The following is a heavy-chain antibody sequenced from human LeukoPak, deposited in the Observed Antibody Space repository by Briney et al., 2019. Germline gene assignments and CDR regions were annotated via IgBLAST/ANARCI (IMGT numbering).Heavy chain of an antibody. D-gene: IGHD6-6*01. V-gene: IGHV3-23*01. CDR2: ISGSGGST. Sequence: QPGGTLRLSCAASGFTFSTYDMSWVRQAPGQGLEWVSAISGSGGSTYYADSVKGRFTISRDNSKNTLYLQMNSLRAEDTAVYYCTTGLTVGAARRMGEGNFDYWGQGTLVTVSS. CDR3: TTGLTVGAARRMGEGNFDY. CDR1: GFTFSTYD. J-gene: IGHJ4*02.